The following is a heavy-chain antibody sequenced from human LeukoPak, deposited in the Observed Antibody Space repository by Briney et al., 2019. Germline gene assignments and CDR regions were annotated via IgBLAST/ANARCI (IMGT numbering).Heavy chain of an antibody. CDR3: ARARYSGSNLDY. J-gene: IGHJ4*02. V-gene: IGHV1-69*04. CDR2: IIPILGIA. D-gene: IGHD1-26*01. Sequence: SVKVSCKASGGTFSSYAISWVRQAPGQGLEWMGRIIPILGIANYVQKFQGRVTITADKSTSTAYMELSSLRSEDTAVYYCARARYSGSNLDYWGQGTLVTVSS. CDR1: GGTFSSYA.